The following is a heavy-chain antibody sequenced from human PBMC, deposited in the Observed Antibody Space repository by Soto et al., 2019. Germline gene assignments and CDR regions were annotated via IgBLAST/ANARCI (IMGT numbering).Heavy chain of an antibody. Sequence: ASVKVSCKASGYTFTSYGISWVRQAPGQGLEWMGWISAYNGNTNYAQKLQGRVTMTTDTSTSTAYMELRSLRSDDTAVYYCARWYYYGLESYPGDYDGMYVWGQGTTVTVSS. J-gene: IGHJ6*02. CDR3: ARWYYYGLESYPGDYDGMYV. CDR2: ISAYNGNT. CDR1: GYTFTSYG. D-gene: IGHD3-10*01. V-gene: IGHV1-18*01.